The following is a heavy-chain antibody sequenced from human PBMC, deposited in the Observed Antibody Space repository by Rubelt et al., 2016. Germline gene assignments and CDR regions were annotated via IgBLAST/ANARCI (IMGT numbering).Heavy chain of an antibody. D-gene: IGHD3-22*01. J-gene: IGHJ5*02. CDR2: IYYSGST. Sequence: QLQPQKSGPGLVKPSETLSLTCTVFGGSISSSSYYWGWIRQPPGKGLEWIGSIYYSGSTYYNPSLKSRVTISVDTSKNQFSLKLSSVTGADTAVYYCARADYYDSSGYHNWFDPWGQGTLVTVSS. CDR3: ARADYYDSSGYHNWFDP. V-gene: IGHV4-39*07. CDR1: GGSISSSSYY.